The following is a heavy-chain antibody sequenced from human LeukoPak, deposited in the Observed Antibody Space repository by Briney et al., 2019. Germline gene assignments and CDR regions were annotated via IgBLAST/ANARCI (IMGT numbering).Heavy chain of an antibody. V-gene: IGHV3-7*01. Sequence: GGSLRLSCAASGFTFSSYWMSWVRQAPGKGLEWVANIKQDGSEKYYVASVKGRFTISRDNAKNSLYLQMNSLRAMDTAVYYCASNYGSGSYVVNFDYWGQGTLVTVSS. D-gene: IGHD3-10*01. CDR1: GFTFSSYW. CDR3: ASNYGSGSYVVNFDY. J-gene: IGHJ4*02. CDR2: IKQDGSEK.